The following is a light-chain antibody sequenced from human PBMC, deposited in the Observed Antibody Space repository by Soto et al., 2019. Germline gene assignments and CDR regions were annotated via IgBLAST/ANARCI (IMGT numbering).Light chain of an antibody. Sequence: EIVMTQSPAPLSVSPGQRATLSCRASQSVSGNSDWYQQKPGQAPRLLIYDASTRATGIPARFSGSGSGTEYTLTISSLQSEDFAVYYGQQYYNWPRSFGQGTKLEIK. CDR2: DAS. CDR1: QSVSGN. J-gene: IGKJ2*04. CDR3: QQYYNWPRS. V-gene: IGKV3-15*01.